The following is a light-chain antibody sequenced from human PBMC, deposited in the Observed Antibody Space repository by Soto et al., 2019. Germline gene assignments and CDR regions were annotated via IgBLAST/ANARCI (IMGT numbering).Light chain of an antibody. Sequence: DIQMTQSPSSLSASVGDRVTITCRASQSISSYLNWYQQRPGKAPKLLIYTASSLQSGVPSRFRGSGSGTDFTLTIGGLQPEDFATYYCQQGYSAPFTFGPGTTVDV. V-gene: IGKV1-39*01. J-gene: IGKJ3*01. CDR3: QQGYSAPFT. CDR1: QSISSY. CDR2: TAS.